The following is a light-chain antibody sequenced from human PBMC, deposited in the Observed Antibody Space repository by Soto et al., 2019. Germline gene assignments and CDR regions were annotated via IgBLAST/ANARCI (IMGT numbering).Light chain of an antibody. CDR2: GST. V-gene: IGLV1-40*01. CDR3: QSYDSSLSGVL. CDR1: GSNIGAGYN. J-gene: IGLJ2*01. Sequence: QPVLTQAPSVSGAPGQRVTISCTGSGSNIGAGYNVHWYQHLPGTAPKLLIYGSTNRPSGVPDRFSGSKSGTSASLAITGLQAEDEADYYCQSYDSSLSGVLFGGGTKVTVL.